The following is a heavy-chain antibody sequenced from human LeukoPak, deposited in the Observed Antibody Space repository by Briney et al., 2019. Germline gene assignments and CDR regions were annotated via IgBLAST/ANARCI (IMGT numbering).Heavy chain of an antibody. J-gene: IGHJ3*02. CDR3: ARSYCSSSCYAVGAFDI. CDR2: IRSSGST. V-gene: IGHV4-39*01. Sequence: PSETLSLTCTVSGGSISGTTYYRGWIRQPPGKGLEWMGSIRSSGSTYYNPSLRSRVTISVDMSKNQYSLKLSSVTAADTAVYYCARSYCSSSCYAVGAFDIWGQGTVVTVSS. CDR1: GGSISGTTYY. D-gene: IGHD2-2*01.